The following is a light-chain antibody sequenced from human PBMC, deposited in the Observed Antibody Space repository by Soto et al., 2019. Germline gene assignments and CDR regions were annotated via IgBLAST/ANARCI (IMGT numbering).Light chain of an antibody. Sequence: SWLTQPPEPLSSFPGDRVTLSCRASQYINTRLAWYQHRPGQAPRLLIYQTSIRAAGIPARFSASGSGTDFTLTISDVQPEDFAIYYCHQRHRWPRTFGQGTKVDIK. V-gene: IGKV3-11*01. CDR1: QYINTR. CDR3: HQRHRWPRT. J-gene: IGKJ1*01. CDR2: QTS.